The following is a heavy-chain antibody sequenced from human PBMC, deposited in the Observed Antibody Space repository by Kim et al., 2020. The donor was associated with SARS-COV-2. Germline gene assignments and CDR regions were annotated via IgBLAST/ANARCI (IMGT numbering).Heavy chain of an antibody. V-gene: IGHV4-34*01. CDR1: GGSFSGYY. CDR2: INHSGST. J-gene: IGHJ6*02. D-gene: IGHD3-10*01. CDR3: ARGGGDSITMVRGVNSRKNYYYYGMDV. Sequence: SETLSLTCAVYGGSFSGYYWSWIRQPPGKGLEWIGEINHSGSTNYNPSLKSRVTISVDTSKNQFSLKLSSVTAADTAVYYCARGGGDSITMVRGVNSRKNYYYYGMDVWGQGTTVTVSS.